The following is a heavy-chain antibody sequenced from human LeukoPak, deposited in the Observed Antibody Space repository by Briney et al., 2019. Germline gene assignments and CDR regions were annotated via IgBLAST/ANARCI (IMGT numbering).Heavy chain of an antibody. CDR3: VRLSGGTCYRCDFDY. CDR2: FSIRGTYT. J-gene: IGHJ4*02. V-gene: IGHV3-11*03. Sequence: GGSLRLSCAASGFTFSDYYMSWIRQAPGKGLEWLSYFSIRGTYTNHADSVKGRFTISRDDAENSLYLEMNSLRAEDTAVYYCVRLSGGTCYRCDFDYWGQGTQVTVSS. CDR1: GFTFSDYY. D-gene: IGHD2-15*01.